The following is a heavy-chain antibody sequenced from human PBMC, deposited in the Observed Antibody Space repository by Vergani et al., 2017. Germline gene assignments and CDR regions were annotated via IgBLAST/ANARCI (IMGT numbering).Heavy chain of an antibody. CDR1: GNSPSSGVHY. CDR2: IFRSGTT. Sequence: QVQLQESGPGLGNLSQPLSFTGTVLGNSPSSGVHYGSGIRQRSDKGLEWVGHIFRSGTTYYNPSLKSRLIMSVDTSKNQFSLKLTSVTAADTAMYYCARENVVIARIFDFWGQGTLVTVSS. CDR3: ARENVVIARIFDF. V-gene: IGHV4-31*03. J-gene: IGHJ4*02. D-gene: IGHD2-21*01.